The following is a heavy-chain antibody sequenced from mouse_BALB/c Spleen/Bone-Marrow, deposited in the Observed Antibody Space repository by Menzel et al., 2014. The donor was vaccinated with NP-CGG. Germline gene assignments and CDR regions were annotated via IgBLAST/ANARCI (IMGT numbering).Heavy chain of an antibody. CDR1: GYTFTSYY. V-gene: IGHV1S56*01. D-gene: IGHD3-3*01. J-gene: IGHJ2*01. Sequence: QVQLQQSGPELVKPGVSVKMSCKASGYTFTSYYIHWVKQRPGQGLEWIGWIYPGDGSTKYNEKYKGKTTLTADKSSSTAYMLLSSLTSEDSAIYFCARQGGPYYFDYWGQGTTPTVSS. CDR2: IYPGDGST. CDR3: ARQGGPYYFDY.